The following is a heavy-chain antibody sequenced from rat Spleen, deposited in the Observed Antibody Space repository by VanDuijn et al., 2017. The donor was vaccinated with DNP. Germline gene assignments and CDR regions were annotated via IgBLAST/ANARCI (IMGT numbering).Heavy chain of an antibody. V-gene: IGHV5-31*01. CDR1: GFTFNNYW. D-gene: IGHD1-1*01. CDR3: ARPGYYSGGGFAY. J-gene: IGHJ3*01. CDR2: ISYDGGST. Sequence: EVQLVESGGDLVQPGRSLKLSCVASGFTFNNYWMYWIRQAPGKGLEWVAYISYDGGSTNYGDSVKGRFTISRDNAKSTLYLQMNSLRSEDMATYYCARPGYYSGGGFAYWGQGTLVTVSS.